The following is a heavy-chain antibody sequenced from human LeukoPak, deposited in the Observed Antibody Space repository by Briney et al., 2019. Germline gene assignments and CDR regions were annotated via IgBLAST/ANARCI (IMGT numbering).Heavy chain of an antibody. D-gene: IGHD2-15*01. Sequence: SVKVSCKASGGTFSSYAISWVRQAPGQGLEWMGGLIPIFGTASDAQMFQGRGTITADESSSTAYMELSSLRSEYTAVYCCARGGRGDFEYWGQGTLVTVS. J-gene: IGHJ4*02. CDR3: ARGGRGDFEY. CDR2: LIPIFGTA. V-gene: IGHV1-69*13. CDR1: GGTFSSYA.